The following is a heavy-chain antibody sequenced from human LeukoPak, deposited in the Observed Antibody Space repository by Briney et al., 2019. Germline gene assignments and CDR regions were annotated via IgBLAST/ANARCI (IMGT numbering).Heavy chain of an antibody. CDR2: IYYSGST. J-gene: IGHJ3*02. Sequence: PSETLSLTCTVSGGSISSSTYYWGWIRQPPGKGLEWIGSIYYSGSTYYNPSLKSRVTMSVDTSKNQFSLKLSSVIAADTAVYYCARGPDDAFDIWGQGTMVTVSS. V-gene: IGHV4-39*07. CDR3: ARGPDDAFDI. CDR1: GGSISSSTYY.